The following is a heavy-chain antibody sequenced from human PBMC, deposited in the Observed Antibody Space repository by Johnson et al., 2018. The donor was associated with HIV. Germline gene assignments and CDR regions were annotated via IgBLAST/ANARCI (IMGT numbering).Heavy chain of an antibody. Sequence: EVQLVESGGELVQPGGSLRLSCAASGFTFSSYAMHWVRQATGKGLEWVSAIGTAGDTSYPGSVKGRFTISRENAKNSLYLQMSTLRAEDTAIYFCARKGDAFDIWGQGTMVTVSS. J-gene: IGHJ3*02. CDR2: IGTAGDT. CDR1: GFTFSSYA. CDR3: ARKGDAFDI. V-gene: IGHV3-13*01.